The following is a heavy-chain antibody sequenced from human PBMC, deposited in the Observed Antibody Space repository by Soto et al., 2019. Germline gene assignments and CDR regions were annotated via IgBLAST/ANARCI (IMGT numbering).Heavy chain of an antibody. CDR1: GYTFTSYG. J-gene: IGHJ4*02. CDR3: ARDRYDFWSGYPWFDY. V-gene: IGHV1-18*04. CDR2: ISAYNGHT. D-gene: IGHD3-3*01. Sequence: QVQLVQSGAEVKKPGASVKVSCKASGYTFTSYGISWVRQAPGQGLEWMGWISAYNGHTNYAQKLQGRVTMTTDTSTSTAYMELRSLRSDDTAVYYCARDRYDFWSGYPWFDYWGQGTLVTVSS.